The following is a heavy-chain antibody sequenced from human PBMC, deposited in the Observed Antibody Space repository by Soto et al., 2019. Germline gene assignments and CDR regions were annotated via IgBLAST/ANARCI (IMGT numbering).Heavy chain of an antibody. J-gene: IGHJ6*02. V-gene: IGHV3-21*01. CDR1: EFAFSDYS. Sequence: GGSLRLSCAASEFAFSDYSIHWVRQALGKGLEWVSSIGTRNDIYYADSVKGRFTVSRDNAKSSLSLQMNSLGVEDTGVYYCAREETAWPLAYGLDVWGQGTKVTVSS. D-gene: IGHD2-21*02. CDR2: IGTRNDI. CDR3: AREETAWPLAYGLDV.